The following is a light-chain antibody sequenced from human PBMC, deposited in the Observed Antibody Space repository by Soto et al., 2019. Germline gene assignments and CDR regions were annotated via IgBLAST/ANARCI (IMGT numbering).Light chain of an antibody. CDR2: GAS. Sequence: PGERATLSCRASENVRTFVDWYQQKPGQAPRLLIHGASNRATGIPARFSGSGSGTDFTLTISNLEPEDFAVYYCQQHSHWPPWTFGQGTTGDIK. V-gene: IGKV3-11*01. CDR1: ENVRTF. CDR3: QQHSHWPPWT. J-gene: IGKJ1*01.